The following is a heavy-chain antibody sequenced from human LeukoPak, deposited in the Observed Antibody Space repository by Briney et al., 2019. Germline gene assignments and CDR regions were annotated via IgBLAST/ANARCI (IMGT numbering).Heavy chain of an antibody. J-gene: IGHJ4*02. Sequence: SETLSLTCAVYGGSFSGYYWSWIRQPPGKGLEWIGEINHSGSTNYNPSLKSRVTISVDTSKNQFSLKLSSVTAADTAVYYCVRGLIIAAAGSFADYWGQGTLVTVSS. CDR1: GGSFSGYY. CDR3: VRGLIIAAAGSFADY. CDR2: INHSGST. V-gene: IGHV4-34*01. D-gene: IGHD6-13*01.